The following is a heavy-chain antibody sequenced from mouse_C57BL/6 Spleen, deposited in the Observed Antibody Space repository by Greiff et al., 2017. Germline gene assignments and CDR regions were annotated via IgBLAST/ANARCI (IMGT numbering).Heavy chain of an antibody. D-gene: IGHD2-4*01. Sequence: EVKLVESGEGLVKPGGSLKLSCAASGFTFSSYAMSWVRQTPEKRLEWVAYISSGGDYIYYADTVKGRFTISRDNARNTLYLQMSSLKSEDTAMYYCTRASYDYVGPWGQGTLVTVSA. CDR2: ISSGGDYI. J-gene: IGHJ3*01. CDR1: GFTFSSYA. V-gene: IGHV5-9-1*02. CDR3: TRASYDYVGP.